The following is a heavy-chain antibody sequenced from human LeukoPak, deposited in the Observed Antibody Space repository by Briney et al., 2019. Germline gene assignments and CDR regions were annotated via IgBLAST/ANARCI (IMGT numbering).Heavy chain of an antibody. J-gene: IGHJ4*02. V-gene: IGHV5-51*01. D-gene: IGHD3-10*01. CDR1: GYRFTNYW. Sequence: GESLKISCKGSGYRFTNYWIGWVRQMSGKGLEWMGIIYPGDSDTRYRPSFQGQVTISADKSVSTAYLQWSSLKASDTAMYYCARLHGLGSFFGYWGQGTLLTVSS. CDR2: IYPGDSDT. CDR3: ARLHGLGSFFGY.